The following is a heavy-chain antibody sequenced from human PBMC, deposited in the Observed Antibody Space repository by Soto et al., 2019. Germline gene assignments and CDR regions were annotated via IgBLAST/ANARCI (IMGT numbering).Heavy chain of an antibody. CDR3: TRDQPTFLPRTCFDY. CDR2: IRSKAYGGTT. D-gene: IGHD2-8*01. CDR1: GFTFGDYA. V-gene: IGHV3-49*03. J-gene: IGHJ4*02. Sequence: GGSLRLSCTASGFTFGDYAMSWFRQAPGKGLEWVGFIRSKAYGGTTEYAASVKGRFTISRDDSKSIAYLQMNSLKTEDTAVYYCTRDQPTFLPRTCFDYWGQGTLVTVSS.